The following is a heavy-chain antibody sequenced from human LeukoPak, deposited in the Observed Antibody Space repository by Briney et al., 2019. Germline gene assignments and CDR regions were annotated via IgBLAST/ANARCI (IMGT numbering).Heavy chain of an antibody. J-gene: IGHJ3*01. V-gene: IGHV3-13*01. Sequence: GGSLRLSCTASGFTISSHDMNWVRQTTGKGLEWVAVFERGGDSHLADSVKGRFTVSRDNAKNSLYLQMNSLRAGDTALYYCTRGSRRVQLPRSYDFDVWGQGTVVTVSS. CDR1: GFTISSHD. CDR3: TRGSRRVQLPRSYDFDV. D-gene: IGHD1-1*01. CDR2: FERGGDS.